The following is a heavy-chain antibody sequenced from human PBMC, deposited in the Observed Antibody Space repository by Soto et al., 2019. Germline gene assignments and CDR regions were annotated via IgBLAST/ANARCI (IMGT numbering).Heavy chain of an antibody. D-gene: IGHD3-22*01. J-gene: IGHJ6*02. Sequence: PGGSLRLSCAASGFTFSDYVMHWVRQAPGKGLEWVSAIGTAGDTYYPGSVKGRFTISRENAKNSLYLQMNSLRAGDTAVYYCARSPPGGYHYYYGMDVWGQGTTVTVSS. V-gene: IGHV3-13*04. CDR3: ARSPPGGYHYYYGMDV. CDR2: IGTAGDT. CDR1: GFTFSDYV.